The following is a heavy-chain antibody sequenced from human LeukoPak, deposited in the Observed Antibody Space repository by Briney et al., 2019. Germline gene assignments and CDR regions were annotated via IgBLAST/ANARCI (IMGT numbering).Heavy chain of an antibody. CDR2: INSRGSTI. J-gene: IGHJ4*02. CDR1: RFTFSDYY. CDR3: ARVWGYCSSTSCYGGGYFDY. Sequence: GGSLRLSCAASRFTFSDYYMSWIRQAPGKGLEWVSYINSRGSTIYYADSVKGRFTISRDNAKNSLYLQVNSLRAEDTAVYYCARVWGYCSSTSCYGGGYFDYWGQGTLVTVSS. D-gene: IGHD2-2*01. V-gene: IGHV3-11*04.